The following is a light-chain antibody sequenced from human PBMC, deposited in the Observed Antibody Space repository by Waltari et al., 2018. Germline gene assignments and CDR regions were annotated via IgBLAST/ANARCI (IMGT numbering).Light chain of an antibody. CDR2: DVS. Sequence: QSALTPAASVAGSPGQSITITCTGTSSDVGGYHCVFLYQQHPGRAPKLMIYDVSKRPSGVSNRFSGSKSGTTASLTISGLQAEDGADYYCSSYTSSSTFWVFGGGTKLTVL. CDR3: SSYTSSSTFWV. CDR1: SSDVGGYHC. V-gene: IGLV2-14*01. J-gene: IGLJ3*02.